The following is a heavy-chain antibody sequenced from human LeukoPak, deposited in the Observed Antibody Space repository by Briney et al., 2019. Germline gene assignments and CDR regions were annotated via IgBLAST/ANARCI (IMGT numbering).Heavy chain of an antibody. CDR3: ARSRSGSVAGTSDY. CDR1: GFTFSRYA. J-gene: IGHJ4*02. D-gene: IGHD6-19*01. V-gene: IGHV3-23*01. CDR2: VSTDGDT. Sequence: GGSLRLSCAASGFTFSRYAMSWVRQAPGKGLEWVSSVSTDGDTYYTDSVKGRFTISRDTSRNTLFLQMTSLRAEDTALYYCARSRSGSVAGTSDYWGQGTLVILSS.